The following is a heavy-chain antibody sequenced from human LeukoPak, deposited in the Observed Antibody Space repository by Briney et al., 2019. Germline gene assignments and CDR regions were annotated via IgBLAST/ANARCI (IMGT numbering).Heavy chain of an antibody. V-gene: IGHV3-23*01. CDR1: GFTVSSNY. Sequence: GGSLRLSCAASGFTVSSNYMSWVRQAPGKGLEWVSAISGSGGSTYYADSVKGRFTISRDNSKNTLYLQMNSLRAEDTAVYYCAKDNAVVVPAASDYWGQGTLVTVSS. J-gene: IGHJ4*02. CDR2: ISGSGGST. D-gene: IGHD2-2*01. CDR3: AKDNAVVVPAASDY.